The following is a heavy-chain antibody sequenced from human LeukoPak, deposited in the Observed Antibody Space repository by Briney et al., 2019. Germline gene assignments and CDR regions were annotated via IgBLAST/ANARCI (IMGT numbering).Heavy chain of an antibody. CDR3: ARDITLTRGGRSDY. V-gene: IGHV3-74*01. J-gene: IGHJ4*02. Sequence: GGSLRLSCAASGFTFSSYWMYWVRQAPGKGLVWVSRINSDAKTTNYADSVKGRFTISRDNAKNTLYLQMNSLRAEDTAVYYCARDITLTRGGRSDYRGQGTLVTVSA. CDR2: INSDAKTT. CDR1: GFTFSSYW. D-gene: IGHD3-10*01.